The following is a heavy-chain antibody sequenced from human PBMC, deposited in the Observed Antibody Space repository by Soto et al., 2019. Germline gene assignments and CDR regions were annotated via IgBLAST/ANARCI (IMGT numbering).Heavy chain of an antibody. CDR3: GSDKRSRSSSGIPYYYYGMDV. D-gene: IGHD6-13*01. J-gene: IGHJ6*02. CDR2: IYYSGST. V-gene: IGHV4-59*01. Sequence: SETLSLTCTVSGGSISSYYWSWIRQPPGKGLEWIGYIYYSGSTNYNPSLKSRVTISVDTSKNQFSLTLSSVTAADTAVYYCGSDKRSRSSSGIPYYYYGMDVWGQGTTVTVSS. CDR1: GGSISSYY.